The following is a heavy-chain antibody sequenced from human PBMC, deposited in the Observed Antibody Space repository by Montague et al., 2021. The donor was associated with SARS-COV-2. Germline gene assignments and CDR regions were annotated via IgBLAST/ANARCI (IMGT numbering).Heavy chain of an antibody. CDR1: GFSLSTSVMS. CDR2: IDWDDYE. J-gene: IGHJ6*02. CDR3: ARTMTTVTTAYGLGDYYYGMDV. D-gene: IGHD4-17*01. Sequence: PALVKPTQTLTLTCTFSGFSLSTSVMSVSWIRQPPGKALEWLARIDWDDYEFYSTSLKTRLTISKDTSKNQVVLTVTNMDPVDTATYYCARTMTTVTTAYGLGDYYYGMDVWGQGTTVTVSS. V-gene: IGHV2-70*17.